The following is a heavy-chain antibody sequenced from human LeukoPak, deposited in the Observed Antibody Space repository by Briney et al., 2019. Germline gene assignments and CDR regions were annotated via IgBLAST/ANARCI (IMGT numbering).Heavy chain of an antibody. V-gene: IGHV4-59*08. D-gene: IGHD4-17*01. J-gene: IGHJ4*02. CDR2: IYYGGST. CDR1: GGSISTYY. Sequence: SETLSLTCTVSGGSISTYYWNWIRQPPGKGLEWIGYIYYGGSTIYNPSLKSRVTISLDTSKNQFSLKLSSVTAADTAVYYCARSTVTTFTFDSWGQGTLVTVSS. CDR3: ARSTVTTFTFDS.